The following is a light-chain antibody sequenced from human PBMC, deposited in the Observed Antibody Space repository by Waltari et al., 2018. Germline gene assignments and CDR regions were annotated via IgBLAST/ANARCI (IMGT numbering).Light chain of an antibody. Sequence: QSVLTQPPSASGNPGQTVTISCSGGNSNIGSNSVDWYQQFPGTAPKLLIHGRNRRPSGVPDRFSGSKSGTSASLAISGRRSEDEADYYCATWDESLNGVVIGGGTKLSVL. CDR2: GRN. J-gene: IGLJ3*02. V-gene: IGLV1-47*01. CDR1: NSNIGSNS. CDR3: ATWDESLNGVV.